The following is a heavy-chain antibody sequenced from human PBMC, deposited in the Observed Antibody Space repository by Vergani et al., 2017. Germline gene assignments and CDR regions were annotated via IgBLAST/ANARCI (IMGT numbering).Heavy chain of an antibody. CDR3: AKAVSFSAGDLSYFYHMDG. D-gene: IGHD5/OR15-5a*01. CDR1: GFTFSTST. V-gene: IGHV3-30*04. J-gene: IGHJ6*03. CDR2: ISHDGGKQ. Sequence: QVQLVESGGGVVQTGRSLRLSCAASGFTFSTSTMHWVRQAPGKGLEWVAVISHDGGKQFFADSVKGGFTISRDNSKNTLYMQMNSLKAEETAVYYWAKAVSFSAGDLSYFYHMDGWGKGTTVSVSS.